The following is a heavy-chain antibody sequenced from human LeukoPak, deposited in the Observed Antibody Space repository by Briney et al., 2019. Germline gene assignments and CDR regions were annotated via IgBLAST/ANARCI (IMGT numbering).Heavy chain of an antibody. J-gene: IGHJ4*02. D-gene: IGHD6-13*01. CDR3: ARETNLIYSSSWFDY. Sequence: SETLSLTCTVSGGSISSGGYYWSWIRQHPGKGLGWIGYIYYSGSTYYNPSLKSRVTISVDTSKNQFSLKLSSVTAADTAVYYCARETNLIYSSSWFDYWGQGTLVTVSS. CDR1: GGSISSGGYY. V-gene: IGHV4-31*03. CDR2: IYYSGST.